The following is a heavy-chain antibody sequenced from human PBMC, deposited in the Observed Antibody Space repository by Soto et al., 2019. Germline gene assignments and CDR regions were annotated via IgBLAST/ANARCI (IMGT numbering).Heavy chain of an antibody. CDR1: GFTFSSYE. D-gene: IGHD3-10*01. V-gene: IGHV3-48*03. CDR2: ISSSGSTI. J-gene: IGHJ4*02. CDR3: ARGRAYGSGSFDY. Sequence: GGSLRLSCAASGFTFSSYEMNWVRQAPGKGLEWVSYISSSGSTIYYADSVKGRFTISRGNAKNSLYLQMNSLRAEDTAVYYCARGRAYGSGSFDYWGQGTLVTVSS.